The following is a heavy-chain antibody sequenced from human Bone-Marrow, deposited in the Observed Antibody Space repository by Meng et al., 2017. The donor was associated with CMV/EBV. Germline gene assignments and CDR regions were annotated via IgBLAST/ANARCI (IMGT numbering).Heavy chain of an antibody. V-gene: IGHV4-39*01. CDR2: IYYSGST. CDR3: ARQYIVVVPAAIDY. D-gene: IGHD2-2*01. J-gene: IGHJ4*02. Sequence: SETLSLTCTVSGGSISSSSYYWGWIRQPPGKGLEWIGSIYYSGSTYYNPSLKSRVTISVDTSKNQCSLKLSSVTAADTAVYYFARQYIVVVPAAIDYWGQGTVVTVSS. CDR1: GGSISSSSYY.